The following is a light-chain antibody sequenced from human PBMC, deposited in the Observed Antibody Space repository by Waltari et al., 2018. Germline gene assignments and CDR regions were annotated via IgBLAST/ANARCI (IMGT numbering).Light chain of an antibody. V-gene: IGKV1-39*01. CDR1: PSVTTS. CDR2: AAS. J-gene: IGKJ1*01. Sequence: DIQMTQSPASLAASLGDRVTITCRPSPSVTTSLNWYQQKSGEPPKLLISAASSFQSGVPSRFSGSGSGTDFTLTISSLQPDDFATYYCHQYNSYPWTFGQGTKVEIK. CDR3: HQYNSYPWT.